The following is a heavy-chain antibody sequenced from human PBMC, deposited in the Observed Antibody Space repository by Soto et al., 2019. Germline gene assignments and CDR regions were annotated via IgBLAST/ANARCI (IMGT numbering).Heavy chain of an antibody. Sequence: EVQLVESGGGLVKPGGSLRLSCATSGFTFSYFAMNWVRQAPGKGLEWVSSISSSSSYIYYADSVKGRFTISRDNAKNALYLQMDSLRAEDTAVYYCARKRGGGDWYGYWGQGTLVTVSS. V-gene: IGHV3-21*01. J-gene: IGHJ4*02. D-gene: IGHD3-16*01. CDR1: GFTFSYFA. CDR2: ISSSSSYI. CDR3: ARKRGGGDWYGY.